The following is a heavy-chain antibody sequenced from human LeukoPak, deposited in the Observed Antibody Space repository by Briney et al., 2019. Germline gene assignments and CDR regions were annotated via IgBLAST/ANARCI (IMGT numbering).Heavy chain of an antibody. Sequence: AGGSLRLSCAASGFTFSDYYMSWIRQAPGKGLEWVAVISYDGGNKYYADSVKGRFTISRDDSKNTLYLQMNRLRVEDTAVYYCARGREYFPGSHWGQGTLVSVSS. CDR1: GFTFSDYY. CDR3: ARGREYFPGSH. D-gene: IGHD3-10*01. CDR2: ISYDGGNK. V-gene: IGHV3-30-3*01. J-gene: IGHJ4*02.